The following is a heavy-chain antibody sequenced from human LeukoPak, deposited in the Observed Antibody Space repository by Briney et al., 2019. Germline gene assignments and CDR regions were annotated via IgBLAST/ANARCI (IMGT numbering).Heavy chain of an antibody. CDR3: ATFPSGSWSAY. V-gene: IGHV3-23*01. Sequence: GGSLRLSCAASGFTFSSYAMSWVRQAPGKGLEWVSAISGSGGSTYYADSVKGRFTISRDNSKNTLYLQMNSLRAEDTAVYYCATFPSGSWSAYWGQGTLVTVSS. D-gene: IGHD1-26*01. CDR1: GFTFSSYA. CDR2: ISGSGGST. J-gene: IGHJ4*02.